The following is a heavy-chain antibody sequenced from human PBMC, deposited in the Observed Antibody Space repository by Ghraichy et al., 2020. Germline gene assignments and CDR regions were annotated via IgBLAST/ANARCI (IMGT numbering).Heavy chain of an antibody. CDR1: GGSISSYY. J-gene: IGHJ4*02. D-gene: IGHD3-22*01. CDR2: VHASGDA. CDR3: ARWDTSGNYYGN. Sequence: TLSLTCSVSGGSISSYYWNWVRQPPGKGLEWIGFVHASGDAKYNPSLTSRVTMSVDTSKSHFSLRLSSVTAADTAVYYCARWDTSGNYYGNWGQGALVTVSS. V-gene: IGHV4-4*08.